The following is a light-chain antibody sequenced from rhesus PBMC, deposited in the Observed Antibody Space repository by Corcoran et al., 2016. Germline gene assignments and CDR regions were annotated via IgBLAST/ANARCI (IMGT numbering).Light chain of an antibody. CDR1: QSLVHSDGNTY. J-gene: IGKJ4*01. Sequence: DVVMTQSPLSLPITPGQPASISCRSSQSLVHSDGNTYLSWYQQKPGQPPRFLIYKVSNRYSGVPDRYSGSGAVTDFTRKISRVEAEDVGVYYCMQALQTPLTFGGGTKVEIK. CDR2: KVS. V-gene: IGKV2-64*02. CDR3: MQALQTPLT.